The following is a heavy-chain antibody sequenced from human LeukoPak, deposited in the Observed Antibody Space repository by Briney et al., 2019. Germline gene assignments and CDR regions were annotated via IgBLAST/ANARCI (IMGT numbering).Heavy chain of an antibody. V-gene: IGHV3-23*01. CDR3: AGSIAVAGTIDY. D-gene: IGHD6-19*01. J-gene: IGHJ4*02. CDR2: ISASGGST. Sequence: GGSLRLSCAASGFTFSSYAMSWVRQAPGKGLEWVSSISASGGSTYYADSVKGRFTISRDNSKNTLYLQMNSLRVEDTAVYYCAGSIAVAGTIDYWGQGTLVTVSS. CDR1: GFTFSSYA.